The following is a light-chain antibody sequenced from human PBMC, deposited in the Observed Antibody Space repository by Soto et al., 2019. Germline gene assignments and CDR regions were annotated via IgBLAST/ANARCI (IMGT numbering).Light chain of an antibody. Sequence: EIVLTQSPATLSLSPGERATLSCRASQSVSSYLAWYQQKPGQAPRLLIYDASNRATGIPARFSGSGSGTDFTLTISSLEPEDSAVYYCQQRSNWPVITFGQGTRLEIK. V-gene: IGKV3-11*01. CDR1: QSVSSY. CDR2: DAS. CDR3: QQRSNWPVIT. J-gene: IGKJ5*01.